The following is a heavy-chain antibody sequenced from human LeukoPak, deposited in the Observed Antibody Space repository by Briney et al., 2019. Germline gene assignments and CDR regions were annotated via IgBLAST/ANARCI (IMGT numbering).Heavy chain of an antibody. CDR1: GITFSSYA. CDR3: AKDRERRGYSSGWSHEYYYYYYGMDV. V-gene: IGHV3-23*01. CDR2: ISGSGSGR. D-gene: IGHD6-19*01. Sequence: PGGSLRLSCAASGITFSSYAMTWVRQAPGKGLEWVSVISGSGSGRYYAESVKGRFTISRDNSKNMLYLQMNRLRAEDTAVYYCAKDRERRGYSSGWSHEYYYYYYGMDVWGQGTTVTVSS. J-gene: IGHJ6*02.